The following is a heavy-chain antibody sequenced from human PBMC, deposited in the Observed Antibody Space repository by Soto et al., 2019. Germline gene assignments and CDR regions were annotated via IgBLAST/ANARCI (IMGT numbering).Heavy chain of an antibody. D-gene: IGHD6-19*01. CDR1: CGSISSYY. J-gene: IGHJ5*02. CDR3: ARDVIAVAGTGTSWFDP. CDR2: IYYSGST. V-gene: IGHV4-59*01. Sequence: ASETLSLTRTVSCGSISSYYWSWIRQPPGKGLEWIGYIYYSGSTNYNPSLKSRVTISVDTSKNQFSLKLSSVTAADTAVYYCARDVIAVAGTGTSWFDPWGQGTLVTVSS.